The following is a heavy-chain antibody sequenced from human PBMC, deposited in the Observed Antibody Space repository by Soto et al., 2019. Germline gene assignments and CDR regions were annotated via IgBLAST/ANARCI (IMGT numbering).Heavy chain of an antibody. Sequence: SVKVSCKASGGTFSSYAISWVRQAPGQGLEWMGGIIPIFGTANYAQKFQGRVTVTADESTSTAYMELSSLRSEDTAVYYCARAEVEMATTSFDYWGQGTLVTVSS. J-gene: IGHJ4*02. CDR1: GGTFSSYA. CDR3: ARAEVEMATTSFDY. D-gene: IGHD5-12*01. V-gene: IGHV1-69*13. CDR2: IIPIFGTA.